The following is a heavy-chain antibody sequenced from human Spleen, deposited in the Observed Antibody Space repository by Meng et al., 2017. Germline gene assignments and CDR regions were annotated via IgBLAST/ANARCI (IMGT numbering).Heavy chain of an antibody. CDR2: INHIGST. Sequence: VRLQHSGAVLFDHPQPLSPACGVSGGAISDHSRSWIRRPPGKGVQWIGEINHIGSTNYNPSLESQATISVDTSQNNLSLKLRSVTAADSAVYYCASGPTTMAHDFDYWGQGTLVTVSS. J-gene: IGHJ4*02. D-gene: IGHD4-11*01. V-gene: IGHV4-34*02. CDR3: ASGPTTMAHDFDY. CDR1: GGAISDHS.